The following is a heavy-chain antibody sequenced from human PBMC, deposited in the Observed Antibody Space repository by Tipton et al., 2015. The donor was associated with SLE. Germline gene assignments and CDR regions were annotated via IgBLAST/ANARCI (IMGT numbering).Heavy chain of an antibody. CDR1: GGSFSVHY. Sequence: TLSLTCAVYGGSFSVHYWSWSWIRQPPGKGLEWIGDINQSGSTNYNPSLKSRVTISVDTSKNQASLRLSSVTAADTAVYFCARQSSVERRAFDLWGRGTMVTVSS. J-gene: IGHJ3*01. CDR3: ARQSSVERRAFDL. V-gene: IGHV4-34*01. D-gene: IGHD4-23*01. CDR2: INQSGST.